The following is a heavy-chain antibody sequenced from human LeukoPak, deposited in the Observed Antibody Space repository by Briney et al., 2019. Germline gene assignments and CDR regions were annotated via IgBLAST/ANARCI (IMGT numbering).Heavy chain of an antibody. Sequence: PGGSLRLSCAASGFTFSTYAMHWVRQAPGKGLEWVAVILYDGSNKYYADSVKGRFTISRDNSKNTLYLQMNSLRGEDTGMYYWARLEVDQLALWGQGTLVTGSS. CDR3: ARLEVDQLAL. J-gene: IGHJ4*02. D-gene: IGHD2-2*01. CDR2: ILYDGSNK. V-gene: IGHV3-30*04. CDR1: GFTFSTYA.